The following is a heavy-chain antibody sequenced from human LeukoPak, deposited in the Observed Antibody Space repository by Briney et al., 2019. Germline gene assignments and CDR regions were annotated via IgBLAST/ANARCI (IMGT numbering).Heavy chain of an antibody. CDR3: ARDWGRRYSSGWYGDFDY. V-gene: IGHV3-23*01. D-gene: IGHD6-19*01. CDR1: GFTFSSYA. CDR2: ISGSGGTT. Sequence: GGSLRLSCAASGFTFSSYAMSWVRQAPGKGLEWVSAISGSGGTTYYVDSVKGRFSISRDNSKNTLYLQMNSLRPEDTAVYYCARDWGRRYSSGWYGDFDYWGQGTLVTVSS. J-gene: IGHJ4*02.